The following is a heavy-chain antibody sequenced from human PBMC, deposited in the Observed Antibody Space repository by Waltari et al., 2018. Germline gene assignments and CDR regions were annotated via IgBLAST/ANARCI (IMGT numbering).Heavy chain of an antibody. CDR2: IYHSGST. CDR1: GYSISSGYY. Sequence: QVQLQESGPGLVKPSETLSLTCAVSGYSISSGYYWGWIRPPPGKGLEWIGSIYHSGSTYYNPSLKSRVTISVDTSKNQFSLKLSSVTAADTAVYYCARSRTDYDFRSNPVWGQGTLVTVSS. J-gene: IGHJ4*02. V-gene: IGHV4-38-2*01. CDR3: ARSRTDYDFRSNPV. D-gene: IGHD3-3*01.